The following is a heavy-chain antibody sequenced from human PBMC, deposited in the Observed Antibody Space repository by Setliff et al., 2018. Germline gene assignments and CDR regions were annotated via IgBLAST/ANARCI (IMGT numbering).Heavy chain of an antibody. D-gene: IGHD3-3*01. J-gene: IGHJ5*02. CDR1: GFFFSSYA. V-gene: IGHV3-21*01. CDR2: SGRSASDV. Sequence: GGSLRLSCAASGFFFSSYAMNWVRQAAGKGLEWVASSGRSASDVYYADSVKGRFTISVDTSKNQFSLKLSSVTAADTAVYYCARVRPPLRFLNWFDPWGQGTLVTVSS. CDR3: ARVRPPLRFLNWFDP.